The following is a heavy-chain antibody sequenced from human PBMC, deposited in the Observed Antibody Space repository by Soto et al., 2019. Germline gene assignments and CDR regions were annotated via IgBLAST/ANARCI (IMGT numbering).Heavy chain of an antibody. J-gene: IGHJ4*02. CDR1: GFTFSTYW. Sequence: GGSLRLSCAPSGFTFSTYWMDWVRQTPGKGLEWVGNINQDGSEKNYLDSVKGRCIIYRDNAKNSPYLQMSSLTAEDSALYYCSRSFDSWGQGTLVTVSS. CDR3: SRSFDS. V-gene: IGHV3-7*01. CDR2: INQDGSEK.